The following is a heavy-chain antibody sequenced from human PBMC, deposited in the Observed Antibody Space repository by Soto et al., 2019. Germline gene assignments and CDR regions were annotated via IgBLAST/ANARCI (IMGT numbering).Heavy chain of an antibody. CDR2: IRGSGEKT. V-gene: IGHV3-23*01. CDR3: AMEGCSGGSCWS. CDR1: GFTFRSYA. D-gene: IGHD2-15*01. Sequence: EVQLLESGGGLLQPGGSLRLSCAASGFTFRSYAMNWVRQAPGKGLEWVSSIRGSGEKTFYADSVRGRLTNSRDNSKNALFLQMNSLRAEDTAVYYCAMEGCSGGSCWSWGQGTLVTVSS. J-gene: IGHJ4*02.